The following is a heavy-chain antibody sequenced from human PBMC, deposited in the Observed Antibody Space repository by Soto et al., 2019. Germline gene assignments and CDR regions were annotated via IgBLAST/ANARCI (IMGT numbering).Heavy chain of an antibody. CDR1: GFTFSSYA. CDR3: AKGSNYDYIWGSLYYFDY. CDR2: ISGSGGST. D-gene: IGHD3-16*01. V-gene: IGHV3-23*01. J-gene: IGHJ4*02. Sequence: EVQLLESGGGLVQPGGSLRLSCAASGFTFSSYAMSWVRQAPGKGLEWVSAISGSGGSTYYADSVKGRFTISRDNSKNTLYLQMNSLRAEDTVVYYCAKGSNYDYIWGSLYYFDYWGQGTLVTVSS.